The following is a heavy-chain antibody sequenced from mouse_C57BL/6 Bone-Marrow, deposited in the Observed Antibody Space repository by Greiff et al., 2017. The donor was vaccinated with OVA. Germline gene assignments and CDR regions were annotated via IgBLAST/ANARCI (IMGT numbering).Heavy chain of an antibody. CDR3: ARGGYYGTRLAY. V-gene: IGHV1-81*01. D-gene: IGHD1-1*01. Sequence: VQLQQSGAELARPGASVKLSCKASGYTFTSYGLSWVKQRTGQGLEWIGEIYPRSGNTYYNEKFKGKATLTADKSSSTAYMELRSLTSEDSAVYFCARGGYYGTRLAYWGQGTLVTVSA. J-gene: IGHJ3*01. CDR2: IYPRSGNT. CDR1: GYTFTSYG.